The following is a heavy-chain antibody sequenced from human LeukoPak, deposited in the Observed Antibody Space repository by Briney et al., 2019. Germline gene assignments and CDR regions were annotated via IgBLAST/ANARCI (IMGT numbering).Heavy chain of an antibody. CDR2: IYYSGST. Sequence: SETLSLTCTVSGYSISSGYYWGWIRQPPGKGLEWIGSIYYSGSTYYNPSLKSRVTISVDTSKNQFSLKVSSVTAADTAVYYCARMVVVAAVYYWGQGTLVTVSS. CDR1: GYSISSGYY. J-gene: IGHJ4*02. V-gene: IGHV4-38-2*02. D-gene: IGHD2-15*01. CDR3: ARMVVVAAVYY.